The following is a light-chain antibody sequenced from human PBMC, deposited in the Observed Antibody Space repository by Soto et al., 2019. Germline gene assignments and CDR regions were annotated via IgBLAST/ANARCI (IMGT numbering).Light chain of an antibody. CDR2: ENK. CDR1: SGSIADNY. CDR3: QSYEV. Sequence: NFMLTQPHSVSESPGKTITLSCTRSSGSIADNYVQWYQQRPGRAPTTVIYENKKRPSGVPDRFSGSIDSSSNSASLTISRLKTEDEAEYYGQSYEVFGGGTKLTVL. J-gene: IGLJ3*02. V-gene: IGLV6-57*04.